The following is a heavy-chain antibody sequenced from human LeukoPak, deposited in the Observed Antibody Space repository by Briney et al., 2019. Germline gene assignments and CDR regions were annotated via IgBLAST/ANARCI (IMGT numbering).Heavy chain of an antibody. CDR3: AKEDKYSYGPDWFDP. D-gene: IGHD5-18*01. CDR2: ISGSGGST. V-gene: IGHV3-23*01. J-gene: IGHJ5*02. CDR1: GFTFSSYA. Sequence: GGSLRLSCAASGFTFSSYAMSWIRQAPGKGLEWVSAISGSGGSTYYADSVKGRFTISRDNSKNTLYLQMNSLRAEDTAVYYCAKEDKYSYGPDWFDPWGQGTLVTVSS.